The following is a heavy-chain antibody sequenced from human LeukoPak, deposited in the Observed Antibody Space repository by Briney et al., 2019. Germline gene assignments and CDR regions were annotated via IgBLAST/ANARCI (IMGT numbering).Heavy chain of an antibody. Sequence: SETLSLTCTVSGYSISSGYYWGWIRQPPGKGLEWIGSIYHSGSTYYNPSLKSRVTISVDTSKNQFSLKLSSVTAADTAVYYCARGHCSSTSCQRFDPWGQGTLVTVSS. CDR2: IYHSGST. D-gene: IGHD2-2*01. V-gene: IGHV4-38-2*02. J-gene: IGHJ5*02. CDR1: GYSISSGYY. CDR3: ARGHCSSTSCQRFDP.